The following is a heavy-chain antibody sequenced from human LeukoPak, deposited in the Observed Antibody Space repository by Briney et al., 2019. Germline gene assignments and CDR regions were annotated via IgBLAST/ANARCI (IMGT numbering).Heavy chain of an antibody. D-gene: IGHD4-17*01. CDR1: GGSISSSSYY. Sequence: PSETLSLTCTVSGGSISSSSYYWGWIRQPPGKGLEWIGSIYYSGSTYYNPSLKSRVTISVDTSKNQFSLKLSSVTAADTAVYYCARESAHDYEDAFDIWGQGTMVTVSS. CDR3: ARESAHDYEDAFDI. V-gene: IGHV4-39*07. J-gene: IGHJ3*02. CDR2: IYYSGST.